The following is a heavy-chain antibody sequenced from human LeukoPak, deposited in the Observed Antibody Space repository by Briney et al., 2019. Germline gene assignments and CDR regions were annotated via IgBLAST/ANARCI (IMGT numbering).Heavy chain of an antibody. D-gene: IGHD1-20*01. CDR3: AKKGYNWNDCLDY. J-gene: IGHJ4*02. CDR2: ISGSAGNT. Sequence: PGGSLRLSCAASGFTFSSYAMTWVRQAPGKGLEWVSVISGSAGNTHYADSVKGRFTISRDNSTNTVYLEMNSLRAEDTAVYYCAKKGYNWNDCLDYWGQGTLVTVSS. CDR1: GFTFSSYA. V-gene: IGHV3-23*01.